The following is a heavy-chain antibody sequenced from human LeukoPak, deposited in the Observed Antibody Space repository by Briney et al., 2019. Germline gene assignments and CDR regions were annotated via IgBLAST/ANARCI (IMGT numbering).Heavy chain of an antibody. CDR3: ATDFYDST. J-gene: IGHJ5*02. CDR2: IRSNSDGGTI. Sequence: GGSLRLSCATSGFTFSNAWMNWVRQAPGKGLEWVGRIRSNSDGGTIDYAAPVKGRFTLSRDDSKTTLYLKMNSLQTEDTAVYYCATDFYDSTWGQGTLVTVSS. CDR1: GFTFSNAW. V-gene: IGHV3-15*07. D-gene: IGHD3-22*01.